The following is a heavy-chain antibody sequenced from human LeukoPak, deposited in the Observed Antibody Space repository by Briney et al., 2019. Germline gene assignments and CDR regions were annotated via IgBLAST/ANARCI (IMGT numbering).Heavy chain of an antibody. Sequence: SQTLSLTCTVSGGSISSGGYYWSWIRQHPGKGLEWIGYMYHSGSTYYNPSLKSRVTILVDTSKNQFSLKLSSVTAADTAVYYCARDGTTVEGLWFDPWGQGTLVTVSS. D-gene: IGHD4-23*01. V-gene: IGHV4-31*03. CDR1: GGSISSGGYY. CDR3: ARDGTTVEGLWFDP. CDR2: MYHSGST. J-gene: IGHJ5*02.